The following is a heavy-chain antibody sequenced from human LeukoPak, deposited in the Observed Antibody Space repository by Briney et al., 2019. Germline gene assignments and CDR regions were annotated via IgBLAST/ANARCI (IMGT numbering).Heavy chain of an antibody. CDR1: GGSIGSDY. CDR3: AKYGNSGWVIDN. Sequence: SETLSLTCTVSGGSIGSDYWTWIRQPPGEGLEYIGYIYYTGATNYNPSLKSRVTISVDTSKNQFSLKLSSVTAADTAVYFCAKYGNSGWVIDNWGQGTLVTVSS. D-gene: IGHD6-19*01. J-gene: IGHJ4*02. CDR2: IYYTGAT. V-gene: IGHV4-59*08.